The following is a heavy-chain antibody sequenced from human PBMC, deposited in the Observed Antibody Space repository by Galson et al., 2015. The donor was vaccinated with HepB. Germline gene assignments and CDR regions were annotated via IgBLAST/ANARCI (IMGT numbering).Heavy chain of an antibody. CDR2: IKQDGSEK. CDR1: GFTFSSYW. CDR3: ARDANGYCSGGSCYSGSDY. J-gene: IGHJ4*02. V-gene: IGHV3-7*03. D-gene: IGHD2-15*01. Sequence: SLRLSCAASGFTFSSYWMSWVRQAPGKGLEWVANIKQDGSEKYYVDSVKGRFTISRDNAKNSLYLQMNSLRAEDTAVYYCARDANGYCSGGSCYSGSDYWGQGTLVTVSS.